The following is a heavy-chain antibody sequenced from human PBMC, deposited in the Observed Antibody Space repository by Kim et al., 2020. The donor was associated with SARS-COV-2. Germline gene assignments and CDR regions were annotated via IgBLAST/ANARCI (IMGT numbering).Heavy chain of an antibody. Sequence: SETLSLTCAVYGGSFSGYYWSWIRQPPGKGLEWIGEINHSGSTNYNPSLKSRVTISVDTSKNQFSLKLSSVTAADTAVYYCARGHSTFDIVVVPAAKARGFEIWGQGTMVTVS. J-gene: IGHJ3*02. CDR1: GGSFSGYY. D-gene: IGHD2-2*01. CDR2: INHSGST. CDR3: ARGHSTFDIVVVPAAKARGFEI. V-gene: IGHV4-34*01.